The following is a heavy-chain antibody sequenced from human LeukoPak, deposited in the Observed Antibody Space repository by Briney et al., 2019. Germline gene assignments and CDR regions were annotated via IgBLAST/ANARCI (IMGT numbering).Heavy chain of an antibody. CDR2: IKMDGSEK. Sequence: PGGSLRLSCTASGFTYSRFWMSWVRQAPGKGLEWVANIKMDGSEKHYVDSVRGRFIISRDNAKNSLYLQMNSLRVEDTAVYYCAKDGDYILFPYDAWGQGTLVTVSS. J-gene: IGHJ5*02. CDR1: GFTYSRFW. CDR3: AKDGDYILFPYDA. V-gene: IGHV3-7*01. D-gene: IGHD4-11*01.